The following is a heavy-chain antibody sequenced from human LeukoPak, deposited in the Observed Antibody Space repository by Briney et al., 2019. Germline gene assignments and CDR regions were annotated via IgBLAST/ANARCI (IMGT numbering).Heavy chain of an antibody. CDR1: GGSISSYY. CDR2: IYYSGST. CDR3: ARSKYCTNGVCYIRREFDY. Sequence: VKPPETLSLTCTVSGGSISSYYWSWIRQPPGKGLEWIGYIYYSGSTNYNPSLKSRVTISVDTSKNQFSLKLSSVTAADTAVYYCARSKYCTNGVCYIRREFDYWGQGTLVTVSS. J-gene: IGHJ4*02. V-gene: IGHV4-59*01. D-gene: IGHD2-8*01.